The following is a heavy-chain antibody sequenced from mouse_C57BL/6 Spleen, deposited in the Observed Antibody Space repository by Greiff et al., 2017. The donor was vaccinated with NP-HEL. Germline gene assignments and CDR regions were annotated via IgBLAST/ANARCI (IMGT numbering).Heavy chain of an antibody. Sequence: EVKLEESGGGLVQPGGSMKLSCAASGFTFSDAWMDWVRQSPEKGLEWVAEIRNKDNNHATYYAESVKGRFTISRDDSKSSVYLQMNSLRAEDTGIYYCTRDGYYPFAYWGQGTLVTVSA. CDR2: IRNKDNNHAT. CDR3: TRDGYYPFAY. CDR1: GFTFSDAW. V-gene: IGHV6-6*01. D-gene: IGHD2-3*01. J-gene: IGHJ3*01.